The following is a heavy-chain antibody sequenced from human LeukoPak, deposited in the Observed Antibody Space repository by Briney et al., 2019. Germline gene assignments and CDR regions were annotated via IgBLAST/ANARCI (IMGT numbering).Heavy chain of an antibody. CDR3: AREWDMELRHAFDI. J-gene: IGHJ3*02. D-gene: IGHD1-26*01. Sequence: SETLSLTCAVYGGSFSGYYWSWIRQPPGKGLEWIGEINHSGSTNYNLSLKSRVTISVDTSKNQFSLKLSSVTAADTAVYYCAREWDMELRHAFDIWGQGTMVTVSS. CDR1: GGSFSGYY. V-gene: IGHV4-34*01. CDR2: INHSGST.